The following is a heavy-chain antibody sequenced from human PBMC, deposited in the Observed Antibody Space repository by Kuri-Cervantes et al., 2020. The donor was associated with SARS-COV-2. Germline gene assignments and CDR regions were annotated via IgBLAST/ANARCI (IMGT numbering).Heavy chain of an antibody. Sequence: LSLTCAASGFNFSRTDMNWVRQAPGKGLEWVSYISSSSSTIYYADSVKGRFTISRDNAKNSLYLQMNSLRAEDTAVYYCASPEVAIRGWGQGTLVTVSS. CDR3: ASPEVAIRG. CDR2: ISSSSSTI. CDR1: GFNFSRTD. D-gene: IGHD2-2*02. V-gene: IGHV3-48*01. J-gene: IGHJ4*02.